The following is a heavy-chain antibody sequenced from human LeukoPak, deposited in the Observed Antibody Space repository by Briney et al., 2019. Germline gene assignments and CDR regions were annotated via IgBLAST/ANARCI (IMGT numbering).Heavy chain of an antibody. V-gene: IGHV4-34*01. D-gene: IGHD5-18*01. J-gene: IGHJ4*02. Sequence: PSETLSLTCAVYVVSFSGYDVSSSPQPPGKGLGWIGEINNSASTNSNTVLKSRVNISVDTSKNQFSLKLSSVTAADTAVYYCAIRRGYSYGYGPWGQGTLVTVSS. CDR2: INNSAST. CDR1: VVSFSGYD. CDR3: AIRRGYSYGYGP.